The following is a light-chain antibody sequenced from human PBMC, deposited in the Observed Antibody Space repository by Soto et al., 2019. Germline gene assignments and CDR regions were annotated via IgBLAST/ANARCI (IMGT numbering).Light chain of an antibody. CDR3: QKYSSVPV. V-gene: IGKV1-27*01. J-gene: IGKJ3*01. Sequence: DIQMTQSPTSLSASVGDRVTITCRASQDIRNFVAWYQQKPGKAPKLLIYAASTLQSGAPSRFSGSGSGTVLTLTINSLQPEDVATYSCQKYSSVPVFGPGTKVEIK. CDR1: QDIRNF. CDR2: AAS.